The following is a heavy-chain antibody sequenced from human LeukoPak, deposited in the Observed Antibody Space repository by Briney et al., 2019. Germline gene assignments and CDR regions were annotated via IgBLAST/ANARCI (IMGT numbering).Heavy chain of an antibody. CDR3: ARGGWNKFDY. J-gene: IGHJ4*02. V-gene: IGHV4-61*05. Sequence: SETLSLTCTVSGGSISSSTYYWGWIRQPPGKGLEWIGFIFYSGTTNYNPSLKSRVTISVDTSKNQFSLKLSSATAADTAVYYCARGGWNKFDYWGQGTLVTVSS. D-gene: IGHD2-15*01. CDR2: IFYSGTT. CDR1: GGSISSSTYY.